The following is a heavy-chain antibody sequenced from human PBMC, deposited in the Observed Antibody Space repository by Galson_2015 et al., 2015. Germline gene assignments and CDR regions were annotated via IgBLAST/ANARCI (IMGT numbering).Heavy chain of an antibody. CDR1: GFTFSSYW. D-gene: IGHD1-26*01. Sequence: SLRLSCAASGFTFSSYWMSWVRQAPGKGLEWAANIKQDGSEKYYVDSVKGRFTISRDNAKNSLYLQMNSLRAEDTAVYYCARVYEGRSYSPEGWPVPYFDYWGQGTLVTVSS. CDR2: IKQDGSEK. CDR3: ARVYEGRSYSPEGWPVPYFDY. J-gene: IGHJ4*02. V-gene: IGHV3-7*01.